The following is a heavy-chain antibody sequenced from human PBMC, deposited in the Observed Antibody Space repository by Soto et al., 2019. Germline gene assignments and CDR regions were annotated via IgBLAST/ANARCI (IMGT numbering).Heavy chain of an antibody. J-gene: IGHJ6*03. CDR2: ISGSGGST. Sequence: VGSLRLSCAASGFTFSSYAMSWVRQAPGKGLEWVSAISGSGGSTYYADSVKGRFTISRDNSKNTLYLQMNSLRAEDTAVYYCAKAHFWSGLSGYYYYYMDVWGKGTTVTVSS. CDR1: GFTFSSYA. V-gene: IGHV3-23*01. D-gene: IGHD3-3*02. CDR3: AKAHFWSGLSGYYYYYMDV.